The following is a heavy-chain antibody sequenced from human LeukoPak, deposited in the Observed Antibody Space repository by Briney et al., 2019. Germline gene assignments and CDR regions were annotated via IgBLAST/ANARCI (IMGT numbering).Heavy chain of an antibody. V-gene: IGHV3-74*01. CDR3: LRDFHRESDY. CDR1: GVSISRFW. J-gene: IGHJ4*02. Sequence: GGSLSLSCLVSGVSISRFWMNWVRQVPGKGMVWISRLSPDATLNYVNAVKGRFTISRDDDTNTLFLQMNNLRTEDSAIYYCLRDFHRESDYWGQGTLVTVSS. D-gene: IGHD5-24*01. CDR2: LSPDATL.